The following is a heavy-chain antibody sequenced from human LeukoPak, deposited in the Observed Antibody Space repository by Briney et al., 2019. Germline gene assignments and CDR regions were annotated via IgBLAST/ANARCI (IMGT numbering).Heavy chain of an antibody. D-gene: IGHD6-6*01. CDR2: IYYSGST. J-gene: IGHJ4*02. CDR3: PRAVEAARPYYFDY. Sequence: SETLSLTCTVSGGSISSYYWSWIRQPPGKGLEWIGYIYYSGSTNYNPSLKSRVTISVDTSKNQFSLKLSSVTAADTAVYYCPRAVEAARPYYFDYWGQGTLVTVSS. CDR1: GGSISSYY. V-gene: IGHV4-59*01.